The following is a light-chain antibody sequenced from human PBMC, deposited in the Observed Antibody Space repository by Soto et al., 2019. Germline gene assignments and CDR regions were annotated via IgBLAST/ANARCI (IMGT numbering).Light chain of an antibody. Sequence: DIQMTQSPSTLSASVGDRFTITCRASQTINSYLNWYQQKPGKAPKLLIYGASTLQSGVPSRFSGSGSGTDFTLTISSLQPEDFATYYCQQSYTTPPTFGQGTRLDIK. V-gene: IGKV1-39*01. CDR3: QQSYTTPPT. CDR2: GAS. J-gene: IGKJ5*01. CDR1: QTINSY.